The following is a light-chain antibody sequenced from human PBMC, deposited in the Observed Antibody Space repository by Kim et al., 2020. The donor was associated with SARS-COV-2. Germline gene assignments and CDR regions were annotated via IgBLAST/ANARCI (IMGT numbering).Light chain of an antibody. CDR1: QDLNVH. V-gene: IGKV1-33*01. J-gene: IGKJ2*01. Sequence: DTQMTQSPSSLSASIGDRVTITCQASQDLNVHLNWYQHKPGGVPKLLIYGASNLEAGVPSRFTGSGSGTDFTFTISSLQPEDVATYFCQQYNNLPYTFAQGTKLEI. CDR2: GAS. CDR3: QQYNNLPYT.